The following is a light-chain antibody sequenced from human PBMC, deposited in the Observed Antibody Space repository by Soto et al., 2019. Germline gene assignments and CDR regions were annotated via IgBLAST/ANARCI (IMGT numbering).Light chain of an antibody. V-gene: IGKV1-39*01. J-gene: IGKJ5*01. Sequence: DLPMTQSPSSLSASVGDRVTVTCRTSQNIYNYLNWYQQKPGKAPKLLIYAASSVQSGVPLRFSGTGSGTDSTLTISSLQPEDFATYYCEQTYSTPVTFGQGTRLEIK. CDR3: EQTYSTPVT. CDR2: AAS. CDR1: QNIYNY.